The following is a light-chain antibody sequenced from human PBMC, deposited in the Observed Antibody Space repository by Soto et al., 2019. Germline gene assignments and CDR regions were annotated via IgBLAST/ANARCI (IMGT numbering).Light chain of an antibody. J-gene: IGKJ1*01. V-gene: IGKV3-15*01. CDR2: GAS. CDR1: QSVSSD. CDR3: QQYNNWPPT. Sequence: EVLMTQSPVTLSVSPGERATLSCRASQSVSSDLAWYQRKPGQAPRLLISGASTRATGIPARFSGSGSGTEFALTISSLQSDDSAVYYCQQYNNWPPTFGQGTKVEIK.